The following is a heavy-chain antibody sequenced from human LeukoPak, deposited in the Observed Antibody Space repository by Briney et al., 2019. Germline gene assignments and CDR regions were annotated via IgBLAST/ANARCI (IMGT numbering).Heavy chain of an antibody. Sequence: PGGSLRLSCAASGFTFSSNAMHWVRQAPGKGLEWVAIISYDGSNKYYADSVKGRFTISRDKSKNTLYLQMNSLRGEDTAVYYCARKRGSGRGRSGYFDYWGQGTLVTVSS. CDR2: ISYDGSNK. J-gene: IGHJ4*02. CDR1: GFTFSSNA. V-gene: IGHV3-30*04. D-gene: IGHD3-10*01. CDR3: ARKRGSGRGRSGYFDY.